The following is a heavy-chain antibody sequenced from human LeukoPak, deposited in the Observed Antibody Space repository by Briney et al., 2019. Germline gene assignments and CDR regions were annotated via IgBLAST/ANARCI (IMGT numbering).Heavy chain of an antibody. CDR1: GFTFSSYD. CDR2: ITNSGGTT. V-gene: IGHV3-23*01. J-gene: IGHJ4*02. CDR3: AKHSGMNYYFDY. D-gene: IGHD2-15*01. Sequence: GGSLRLSCAASGFTFSSYDMSWVRQAPGKGLEWVSSITNSGGTTWYADSVRGRFTISRDQSKNTLYLQMSSLRAEDTAVYYCAKHSGMNYYFDYWGQGALVSVPS.